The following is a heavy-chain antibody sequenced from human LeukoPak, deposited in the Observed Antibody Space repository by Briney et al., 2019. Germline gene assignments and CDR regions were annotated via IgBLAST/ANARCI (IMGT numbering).Heavy chain of an antibody. CDR1: GFTFSSYA. J-gene: IGHJ4*02. D-gene: IGHD1-26*01. CDR2: ISGSGGST. V-gene: IGHV3-23*01. CDR3: AKGEVGATTAPLFDY. Sequence: GGSLRLSCAASGFTFSSYAMSWVRQAPGKGLEWVSAISGSGGSTYYADSVKGRFTISRDNSKNTLYLQMNSLRAEDTAVYYCAKGEVGATTAPLFDYWGQGTLVTVSS.